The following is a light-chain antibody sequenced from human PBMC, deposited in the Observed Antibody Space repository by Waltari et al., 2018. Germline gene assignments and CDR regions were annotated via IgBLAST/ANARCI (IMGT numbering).Light chain of an antibody. CDR3: QQYYTHPIT. Sequence: DIIMTQSPDSLAVSLGERATLNCKSNQSLLYDANNRDYLAWFHQKPGQPPTFLIYWASTRESGVPDRFSVSGSGTDFTLTITSLQAEDVGVYYCQQYYTHPITFGQGTRLEI. CDR1: QSLLYDANNRDY. V-gene: IGKV4-1*01. CDR2: WAS. J-gene: IGKJ5*01.